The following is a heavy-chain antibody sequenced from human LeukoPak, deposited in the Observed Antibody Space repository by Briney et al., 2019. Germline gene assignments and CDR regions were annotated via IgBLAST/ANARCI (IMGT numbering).Heavy chain of an antibody. CDR3: AKPRWISGLFDY. V-gene: IGHV3-43*02. D-gene: IGHD3/OR15-3a*01. CDR1: GFTFDDYA. Sequence: GGSLRLSCAAFGFTFDDYAMHWVRQAPGKGLEWVSLISGDGGSTYYADSVKGRFTISRDNSKNSLYLQMNSLRTEDTALYYCAKPRWISGLFDYWGQGTLVTVSS. J-gene: IGHJ4*02. CDR2: ISGDGGST.